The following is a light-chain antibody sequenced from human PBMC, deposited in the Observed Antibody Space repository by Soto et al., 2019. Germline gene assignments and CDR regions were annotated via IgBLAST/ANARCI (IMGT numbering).Light chain of an antibody. CDR3: SSYAGSNIVL. CDR1: SNDVGGYNY. V-gene: IGLV2-8*01. Sequence: QSALTQPPSASGSPGQSVIISCTGTSNDVGGYNYVSWYQQHPGKAPKLMIYEVSKRPSGVPDRFSGSKSGNTASLTVSGLLADDEADYYCSSYAGSNIVLFGGGTKHTVL. CDR2: EVS. J-gene: IGLJ2*01.